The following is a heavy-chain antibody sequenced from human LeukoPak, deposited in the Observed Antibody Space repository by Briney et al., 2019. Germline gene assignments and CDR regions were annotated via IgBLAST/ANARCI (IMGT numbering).Heavy chain of an antibody. CDR3: ARLSGSYFYNYYMDV. V-gene: IGHV3-11*01. Sequence: GGSLRLSCTASGFTFSDYYMNWIRQAPGRGLEWVSYISSSGSTIYYADSVKGRFTISRDNAKNSVYLQMNSLRAEDTAVYYCARLSGSYFYNYYMDVWGKGTTVTISS. CDR1: GFTFSDYY. D-gene: IGHD3-10*01. CDR2: ISSSGSTI. J-gene: IGHJ6*03.